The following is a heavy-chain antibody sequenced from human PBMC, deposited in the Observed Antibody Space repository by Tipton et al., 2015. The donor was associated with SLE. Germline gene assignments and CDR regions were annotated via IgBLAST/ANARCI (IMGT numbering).Heavy chain of an antibody. CDR1: GGSISSYY. CDR2: ISDSGITT. D-gene: IGHD2-21*02. J-gene: IGHJ4*02. V-gene: IGHV3-23*01. Sequence: LSLTCTVSGGSISSYYWSWVRQAPGKGLEWVSTISDSGITTQYADSVKGRFTISRDNSKNTLYLQMNSLRAEDTAVYYCAKEGLLRIWAWFDYWGQGTLVTVSS. CDR3: AKEGLLRIWAWFDY.